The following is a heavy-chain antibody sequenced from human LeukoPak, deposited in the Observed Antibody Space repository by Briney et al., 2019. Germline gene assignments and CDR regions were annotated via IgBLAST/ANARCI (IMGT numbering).Heavy chain of an antibody. Sequence: PGGSLRLSCAASGFTFSSYAMHWVRQAPGKGLEWVAVISYDGSNKYYADSVKGRFTISRDNSKNTLYLQMSSLRAEDTAMYYCARRGNWGSAFDVWGQGTMVTVSS. CDR2: ISYDGSNK. CDR1: GFTFSSYA. D-gene: IGHD7-27*01. J-gene: IGHJ3*01. V-gene: IGHV3-30*15. CDR3: ARRGNWGSAFDV.